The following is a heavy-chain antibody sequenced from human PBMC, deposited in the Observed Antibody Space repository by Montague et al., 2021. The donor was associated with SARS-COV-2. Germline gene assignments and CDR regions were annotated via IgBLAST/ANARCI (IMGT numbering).Heavy chain of an antibody. CDR3: ARAGRVRFLEYGMDV. Sequence: SETLSLTCTVSGGSISSDYWTWIRQPPGKGLEWIGFVYYRGNTYYNPSLRGRVTISVDTSKKQFSLKLSSVTAADTAVYYCARAGRVRFLEYGMDVWGQGTTVTVSS. CDR1: GGSISSDY. J-gene: IGHJ6*02. CDR2: VYYRGNT. D-gene: IGHD3-3*01. V-gene: IGHV4-59*01.